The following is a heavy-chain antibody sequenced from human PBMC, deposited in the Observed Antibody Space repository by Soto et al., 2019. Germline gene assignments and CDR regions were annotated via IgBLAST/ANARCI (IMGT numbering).Heavy chain of an antibody. CDR2: INPNSGGT. J-gene: IGHJ4*02. Sequence: ASVKVSCKASGYTFTGYYMHWVRQAPGQGLEWMGWINPNSGGTNYAQKFQGWVTMTRDTSISTAYMELSRLRSDDTAVYYCSRGPPPGIAVAGPDYFDYWGQGTLVTVSS. V-gene: IGHV1-2*04. CDR3: SRGPPPGIAVAGPDYFDY. D-gene: IGHD6-19*01. CDR1: GYTFTGYY.